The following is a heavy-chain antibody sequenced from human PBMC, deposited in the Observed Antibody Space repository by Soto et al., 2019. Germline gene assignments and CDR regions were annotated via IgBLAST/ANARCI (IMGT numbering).Heavy chain of an antibody. V-gene: IGHV5-51*01. Sequence: PGESLKISCKGSGYSFTSYWIGWVRQMPGKGLEWMGIIYPGDSDTRYSPSFQGQVTISADKSISTAYLQWSSLKASDTAMYYCARQRGYCSSTSCYEGYSFDYWGQGTLVTVSS. CDR2: IYPGDSDT. D-gene: IGHD2-2*01. J-gene: IGHJ4*02. CDR1: GYSFTSYW. CDR3: ARQRGYCSSTSCYEGYSFDY.